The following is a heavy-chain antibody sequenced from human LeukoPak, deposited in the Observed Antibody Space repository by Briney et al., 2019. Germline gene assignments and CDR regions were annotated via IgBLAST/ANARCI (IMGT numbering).Heavy chain of an antibody. CDR2: VYSTGNT. V-gene: IGHV4-4*07. Sequence: SETLSLTCTVSGDSISNYYWSWIRQPAGKGLEWIGHVYSTGNTKYNPPLKSRVTISADTSKNQISLRLRSVTAADTAMFYCARDGDAVSAAIAGAFDLWGRGTMVTVSS. J-gene: IGHJ3*01. CDR3: ARDGDAVSAAIAGAFDL. D-gene: IGHD2-2*01. CDR1: GDSISNYY.